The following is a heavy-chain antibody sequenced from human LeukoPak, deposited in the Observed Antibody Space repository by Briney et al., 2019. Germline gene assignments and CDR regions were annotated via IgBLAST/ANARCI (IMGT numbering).Heavy chain of an antibody. CDR3: AREMQYDYVWGSYRFDAFDI. V-gene: IGHV3-23*01. J-gene: IGHJ3*02. CDR2: LSDSGGST. CDR1: GFTFSSCG. D-gene: IGHD3-16*02. Sequence: PGGSLRLSCAASGFTFSSCGMSWVRQAPGKGLEWVSALSDSGGSTFYADSVKGRFTISRDNAKNSLYLQMNSLRAEDTALYYCAREMQYDYVWGSYRFDAFDIWGQGTMVTVSS.